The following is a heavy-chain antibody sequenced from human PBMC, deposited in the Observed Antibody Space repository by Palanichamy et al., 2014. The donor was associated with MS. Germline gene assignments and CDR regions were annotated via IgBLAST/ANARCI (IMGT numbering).Heavy chain of an antibody. Sequence: QVQLQESGPGLVKPSETLSLTCAVSGYSTSSGYYWGWIRQPPGKGLEWIGSIYHSGSTYYNPSLKSRVTISVDTSKNQFSLKLSSVTAADTAVYYCARRNYYGSGSYFHDAFDIWGQGTMVTVSS. CDR2: IYHSGST. V-gene: IGHV4-38-2*01. J-gene: IGHJ3*02. CDR3: ARRNYYGSGSYFHDAFDI. CDR1: GYSTSSGYY. D-gene: IGHD3-10*01.